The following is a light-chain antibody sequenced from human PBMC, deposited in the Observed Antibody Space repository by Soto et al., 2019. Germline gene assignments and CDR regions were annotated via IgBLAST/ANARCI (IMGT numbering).Light chain of an antibody. CDR2: EAS. CDR3: QQLYTLPFS. CDR1: HDISTF. Sequence: DIQLTEKRPVLSASICGRSTTNCXASHDISTFLAWYQQKPGKAPKLLIYEASTLQSGVPSRFSGSGSGTEFTLTISGLLPEDFAAYHCQQLYTLPFSVGQGTRLEIK. V-gene: IGKV1-9*01. J-gene: IGKJ5*01.